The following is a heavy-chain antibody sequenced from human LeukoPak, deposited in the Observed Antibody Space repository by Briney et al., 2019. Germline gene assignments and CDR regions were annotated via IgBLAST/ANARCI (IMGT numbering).Heavy chain of an antibody. CDR2: ISYDGSNK. Sequence: GGSLRLSCAASGFTFSSYAMHWVRQAPGKGLEWVAVISYDGSNKYYADSVKGRFTISRDNSKNTLYLQMNSLRAEDTAVYYCARSLFGSYFDYWGQGTLVTVSS. CDR3: ARSLFGSYFDY. CDR1: GFTFSSYA. J-gene: IGHJ4*02. D-gene: IGHD1-26*01. V-gene: IGHV3-30-3*01.